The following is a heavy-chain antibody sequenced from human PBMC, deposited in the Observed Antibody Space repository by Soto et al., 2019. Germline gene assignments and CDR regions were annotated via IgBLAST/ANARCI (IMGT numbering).Heavy chain of an antibody. CDR1: GVSISSTSYN. Sequence: SETLSLTCNVSGVSISSTSYNWGWIRQPPGKGLEWIGTLDYSGTAHYNPSLKSRINISADPSKNQVSLTLTSVTASDTAMYYCALLYYPDGISYYSFDYWGQGTLVTVSS. CDR2: LDYSGTA. V-gene: IGHV4-39*07. D-gene: IGHD3-22*01. CDR3: ALLYYPDGISYYSFDY. J-gene: IGHJ4*02.